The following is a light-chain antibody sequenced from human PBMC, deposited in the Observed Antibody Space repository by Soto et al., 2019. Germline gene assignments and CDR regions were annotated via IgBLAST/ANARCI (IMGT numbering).Light chain of an antibody. Sequence: DIQMNQSPSFLSASVGARVTITFRASQGISSYLACYQKKPGKDPKILIYHASTLQGGVPSRFSGNVSGTEFNLTISRLQTEDCATYEGQQVNSYTLTFRGMTKLDIK. V-gene: IGKV1-9*01. CDR2: HAS. CDR3: QQVNSYTLT. CDR1: QGISSY. J-gene: IGKJ4*01.